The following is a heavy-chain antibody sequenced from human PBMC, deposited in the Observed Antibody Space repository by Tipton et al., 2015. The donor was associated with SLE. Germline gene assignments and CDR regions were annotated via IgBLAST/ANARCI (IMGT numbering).Heavy chain of an antibody. V-gene: IGHV4-4*09. CDR2: IYTSGST. Sequence: TLSLTCAVYGGSFSGYYWSWIRQPAGKGLEWIGYIYTSGSTNYNPSLKSRVTISVDTSKNQFSLNLNSVTAADTAVYYCARGRRDSSWYADYWGQGTLVTVSS. CDR3: ARGRRDSSWYADY. J-gene: IGHJ4*02. D-gene: IGHD6-13*01. CDR1: GGSFSGYY.